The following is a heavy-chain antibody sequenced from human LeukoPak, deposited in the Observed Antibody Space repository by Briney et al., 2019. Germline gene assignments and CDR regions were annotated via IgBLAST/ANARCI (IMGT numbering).Heavy chain of an antibody. D-gene: IGHD3-3*01. J-gene: IGHJ4*02. V-gene: IGHV5-51*01. Sequence: PRESLKISSTCSGYSFTNYWVAWVRQLPGQGLEWMGIIYPGDSDTRYSPSFQGQVTISADKSISTAYLQWTSLKASDTAIYYCAICGGILEWFQGWGEGTLVSVSS. CDR2: IYPGDSDT. CDR3: AICGGILEWFQG. CDR1: GYSFTNYW.